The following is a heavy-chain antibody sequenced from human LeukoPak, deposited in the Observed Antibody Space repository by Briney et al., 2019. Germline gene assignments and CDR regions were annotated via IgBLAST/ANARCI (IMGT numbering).Heavy chain of an antibody. Sequence: SETLSLTCTVSAGSISSYYWSWIRQPPGKGLEWIGYIYYSGSTNYNPSLKSRVTISVDTSKNQFSLKLSSVTAADTAVYYCARGVTDYYDSSGYYPDYWGQGTLVTVSS. V-gene: IGHV4-59*01. J-gene: IGHJ4*02. CDR3: ARGVTDYYDSSGYYPDY. CDR1: AGSISSYY. D-gene: IGHD3-22*01. CDR2: IYYSGST.